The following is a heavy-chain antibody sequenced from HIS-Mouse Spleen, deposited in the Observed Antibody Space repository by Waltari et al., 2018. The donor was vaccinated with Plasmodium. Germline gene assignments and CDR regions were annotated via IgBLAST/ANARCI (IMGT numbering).Heavy chain of an antibody. Sequence: LRLSCAASGFTFSYYRMNWVRQAPGKGLEWVSSISSCSSYIYYADSMKDRFTISRDNAKNSLYLQMNSLRAEDTAVYYCAREDILTGYYNDYWYFDLWGRGSLVTVSS. CDR3: AREDILTGYYNDYWYFDL. V-gene: IGHV3-21*01. CDR2: ISSCSSYI. CDR1: GFTFSYYR. D-gene: IGHD3-9*01. J-gene: IGHJ2*01.